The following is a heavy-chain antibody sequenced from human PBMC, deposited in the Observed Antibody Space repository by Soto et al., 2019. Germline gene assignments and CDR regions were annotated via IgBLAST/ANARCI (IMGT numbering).Heavy chain of an antibody. CDR2: VSGSGDST. CDR3: AKDRDGAAAGPTKFYGMDV. Sequence: EVQLLESGGGLVQPGGSLRLSCSASGFTFSSYAMIWVRQAPGKGLEWVSVVSGSGDSTYYADSVRGRFTISRDNSKITLYLQMNSLRAEDTSVYYCAKDRDGAAAGPTKFYGMDVWGQGTTVTVSS. CDR1: GFTFSSYA. D-gene: IGHD6-13*01. J-gene: IGHJ6*02. V-gene: IGHV3-23*01.